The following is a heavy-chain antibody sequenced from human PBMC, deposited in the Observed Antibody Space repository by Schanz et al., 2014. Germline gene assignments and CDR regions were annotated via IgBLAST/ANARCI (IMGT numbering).Heavy chain of an antibody. CDR3: AKDRSWDYDSSGYFDY. CDR2: ITYNGGTI. J-gene: IGHJ4*02. CDR1: GFTFSDYS. Sequence: EVQLVESGGGWVQPGGSLRLSCAASGFTFSDYSMNWVRQAPGKGPEWVSYITYNGGTIYYADSMKGRFTVSRDNAKNTLYLQMNSLRAEDTAVYYCAKDRSWDYDSSGYFDYWGQGTLVTVSS. D-gene: IGHD3-22*01. V-gene: IGHV3-48*01.